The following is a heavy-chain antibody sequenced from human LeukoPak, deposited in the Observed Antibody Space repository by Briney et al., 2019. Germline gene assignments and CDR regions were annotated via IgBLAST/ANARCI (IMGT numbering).Heavy chain of an antibody. V-gene: IGHV1-2*06. CDR2: INPNSGGT. CDR1: GYTFSGHY. D-gene: IGHD5-18*01. CDR3: ARGYSYGYDY. Sequence: ASVKVSCKASGYTFSGHYLHWVRQAPGQGLEWMGRINPNSGGTNYAQKFQGRVTMTRDTSISTAYMELSRLRSDDTAVYYCARGYSYGYDYWGQGTLVTVSS. J-gene: IGHJ4*02.